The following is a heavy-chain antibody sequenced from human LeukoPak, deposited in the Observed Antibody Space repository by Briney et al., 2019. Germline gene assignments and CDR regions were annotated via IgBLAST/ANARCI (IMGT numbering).Heavy chain of an antibody. Sequence: GGSLRLSCAASGFTFSSYEMNWVRQAPGKGLEWVSYISSSSSTIYYADSVKGRFTISRDNAKDSLYLQMNSLRAEDTAVYYCAKESRVWVAAAGTAAYYFDYWGQGTLVTVSS. CDR3: AKESRVWVAAAGTAAYYFDY. D-gene: IGHD6-13*01. V-gene: IGHV3-48*01. J-gene: IGHJ4*02. CDR2: ISSSSSTI. CDR1: GFTFSSYE.